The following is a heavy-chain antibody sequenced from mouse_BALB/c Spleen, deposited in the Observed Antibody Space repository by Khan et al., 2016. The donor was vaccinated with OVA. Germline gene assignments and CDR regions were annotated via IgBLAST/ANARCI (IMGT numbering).Heavy chain of an antibody. CDR1: GFSFSSYS. Sequence: EVQLVESGGDLVRPGGSLKLSCAASGFSFSSYSMSWVRQTPDKRLEWVATISSGGDYTYYPDSVKGRFIISRDNAKNTLYLHMSSLMSEDTAIYYCASHLTGSVAYWGQGTLVTGSA. J-gene: IGHJ3*01. CDR3: ASHLTGSVAY. D-gene: IGHD4-1*01. CDR2: ISSGGDYT. V-gene: IGHV5-6*01.